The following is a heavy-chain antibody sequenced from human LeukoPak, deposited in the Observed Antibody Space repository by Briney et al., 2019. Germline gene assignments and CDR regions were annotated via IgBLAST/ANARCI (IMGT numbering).Heavy chain of an antibody. CDR2: ISGSGGST. CDR1: GGSILSSSYY. CDR3: AKDQWWFGESDAFDI. D-gene: IGHD3-10*01. Sequence: ETLSLTCTVSGGSILSSSYYWSWIRQPPGKGLEWVSAISGSGGSTYYADSVKGRFTISRDNSKNTLYLQMNSLRAEDTAVCYCAKDQWWFGESDAFDIWGQGTMVTVSS. V-gene: IGHV3-23*01. J-gene: IGHJ3*02.